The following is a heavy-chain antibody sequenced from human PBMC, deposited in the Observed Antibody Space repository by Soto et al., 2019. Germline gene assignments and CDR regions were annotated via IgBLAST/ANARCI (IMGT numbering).Heavy chain of an antibody. CDR1: GGSIGAYY. CDR2: IYSSGT. CDR3: ARSGLRLGDGEFDP. J-gene: IGHJ5*02. D-gene: IGHD3-16*01. V-gene: IGHV4-59*01. Sequence: QVRLQESGPGLVKPSETLFLTCTVSGGSIGAYYWTWIRQPPGMGLEWLGFIYSSGTTYNPSLKSRVIISVDTSKNQFSLKLTSVTAVDTAVYFCARSGLRLGDGEFDPWGPVILVTVSS.